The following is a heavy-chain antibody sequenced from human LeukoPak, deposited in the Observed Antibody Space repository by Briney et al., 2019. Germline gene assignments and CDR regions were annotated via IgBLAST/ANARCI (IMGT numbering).Heavy chain of an antibody. CDR1: GFTFSSYA. V-gene: IGHV3-23*01. CDR3: AKLTRSGSYYFDY. J-gene: IGHJ4*02. D-gene: IGHD3-10*01. CDR2: IGGSGGST. Sequence: GSLRLSCAASGFTFSSYAMSWVRQAPGKGLEWVSAIGGSGGSTYYADSVKGRFTISRDNSKNTLYLQMNSLRAEDTAVYYCAKLTRSGSYYFDYWGQGTLVTVSS.